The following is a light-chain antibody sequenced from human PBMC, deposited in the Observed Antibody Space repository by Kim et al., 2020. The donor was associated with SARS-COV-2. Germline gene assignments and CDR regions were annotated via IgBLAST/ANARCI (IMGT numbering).Light chain of an antibody. Sequence: DVVLTQSPLSLPVTLGQPASISCRSSQSVVHNSGNTYLNWFQQRPGQSPRRLIYKVSNRDSGVPDRFSGSGSGPDFTLKISRVEAEDVAVYYCMQGTHWPYTFGQGTKLEIK. V-gene: IGKV2-30*02. CDR1: QSVVHNSGNTY. J-gene: IGKJ2*01. CDR3: MQGTHWPYT. CDR2: KVS.